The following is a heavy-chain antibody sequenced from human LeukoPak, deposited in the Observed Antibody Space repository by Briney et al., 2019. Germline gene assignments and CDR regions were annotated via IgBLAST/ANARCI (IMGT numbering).Heavy chain of an antibody. CDR1: GFTFDDYA. Sequence: ALRLSCAASGFTFDDYAMHWVRQAPGKGLEWVSGISWNSGSIGYADSVKGRFTISRDNAKSSLYLQMNSLRAEDTALYYCAKGRYSSGWYDYWGQGTLVTVSS. CDR2: ISWNSGSI. J-gene: IGHJ4*02. V-gene: IGHV3-9*01. CDR3: AKGRYSSGWYDY. D-gene: IGHD6-19*01.